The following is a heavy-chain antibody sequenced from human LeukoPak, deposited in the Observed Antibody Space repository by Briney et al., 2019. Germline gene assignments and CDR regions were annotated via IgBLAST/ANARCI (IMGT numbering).Heavy chain of an antibody. D-gene: IGHD2-15*01. CDR2: ITHSGST. J-gene: IGHJ4*02. V-gene: IGHV4-34*01. CDR1: GGSFSDYY. CDR3: AKKSVEVIFDDD. Sequence: SETLSLTCVVYGGSFSDYYWSWIRQPPGKGLEWIGEITHSGSTNYNPSLKSRVTISLDTSKNQFSLELTSVTAADTAVYYCAKKSVEVIFDDDWGQGTLVIVSS.